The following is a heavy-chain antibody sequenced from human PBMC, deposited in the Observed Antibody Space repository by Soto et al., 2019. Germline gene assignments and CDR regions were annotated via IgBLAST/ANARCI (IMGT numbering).Heavy chain of an antibody. Sequence: ASVKVSCKASGYTFTSYDINWVRLATGQGLEWMGWMNPNSGNTIYAQKFQGRVTMTEDTSTDTAYMELSSLRSEDTAVYYCATVGASGYYYYYGMDVWGQGTTVTVS. J-gene: IGHJ6*02. D-gene: IGHD2-2*01. CDR1: GYTFTSYD. V-gene: IGHV1-8*01. CDR3: ATVGASGYYYYYGMDV. CDR2: MNPNSGNT.